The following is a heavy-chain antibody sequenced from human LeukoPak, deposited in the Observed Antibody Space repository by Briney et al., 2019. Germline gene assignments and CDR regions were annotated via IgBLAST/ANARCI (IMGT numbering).Heavy chain of an antibody. D-gene: IGHD1-26*01. CDR2: IYTSGST. CDR3: ARYSGTYAYYGY. J-gene: IGHJ4*02. Sequence: SETLSLTCTVCSAPISSYYWSWIRQPAGKGLEWIGRIYTSGSTNYNPSLKSRVTMSVDMSKNQFSLKLSCVATAVTAVYYCARYSGTYAYYGYWGQGTLVTVSS. V-gene: IGHV4-4*07. CDR1: SAPISSYY.